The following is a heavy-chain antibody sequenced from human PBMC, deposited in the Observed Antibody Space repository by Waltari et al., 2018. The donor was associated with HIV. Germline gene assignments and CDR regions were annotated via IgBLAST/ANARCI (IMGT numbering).Heavy chain of an antibody. CDR2: IKSEDDGGTT. J-gene: IGHJ4*02. Sequence: EVQLVASGGGLVKPGESLRLSWAASGFTLTNAWMSWVRQAPGKVLEWVGRIKSEDDGGTTDYAAPVKGRFTISRDDSKNALYLQMNSLKTEDTALYYCTSTGGGITDYWGQGTLVTVSS. V-gene: IGHV3-15*01. CDR1: GFTLTNAW. CDR3: TSTGGGITDY. D-gene: IGHD2-15*01.